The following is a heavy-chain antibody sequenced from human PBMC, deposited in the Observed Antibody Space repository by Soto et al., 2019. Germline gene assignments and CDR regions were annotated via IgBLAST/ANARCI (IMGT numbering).Heavy chain of an antibody. Sequence: QVQLVQSGAEVKKPGSSVKVSCKASGGTFSSYTISWVRQAPGQGLEWMGRIIPILGIANYAQKFQGRVTITADKSTSTAYMELSSLRSEDTAVYYCARGGDYYDSSGYHDWYFDLWGRGTLVTVSS. J-gene: IGHJ2*01. D-gene: IGHD3-22*01. V-gene: IGHV1-69*02. CDR1: GGTFSSYT. CDR2: IIPILGIA. CDR3: ARGGDYYDSSGYHDWYFDL.